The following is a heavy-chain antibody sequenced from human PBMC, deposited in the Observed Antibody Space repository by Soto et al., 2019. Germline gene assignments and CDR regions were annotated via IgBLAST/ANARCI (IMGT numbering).Heavy chain of an antibody. V-gene: IGHV4-31*03. J-gene: IGHJ4*02. CDR1: GGSISSGGYY. CDR2: IYYSGST. Sequence: QVQLQESGPGLVKPSQTLSLTCTVSGGSISSGGYYWTWIRQHPGKGLECIGYIYYSGSTYYNPSAESRVTISVDTSKNRFSLNLSSVTVADMAVYSCAREPLTWGQGTLVTVSS. CDR3: AREPLT.